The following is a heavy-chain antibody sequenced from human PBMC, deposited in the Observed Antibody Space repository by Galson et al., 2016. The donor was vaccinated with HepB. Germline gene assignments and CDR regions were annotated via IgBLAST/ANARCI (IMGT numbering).Heavy chain of an antibody. J-gene: IGHJ5*02. D-gene: IGHD5-18*01. CDR1: GFTGSAFGFGAQR. Sequence: SLRLSCAASGFTGSAFGFGAQRMNWLRQAPGKGTEWISSISRDSLSIYYADSVKGRFTKSRDNDKRAIYLQMNSLRVEDTAPYYGANDRTALGRFDPWGQGTLVIVSS. CDR2: ISRDSLSI. CDR3: ANDRTALGRFDP. V-gene: IGHV3-21*01.